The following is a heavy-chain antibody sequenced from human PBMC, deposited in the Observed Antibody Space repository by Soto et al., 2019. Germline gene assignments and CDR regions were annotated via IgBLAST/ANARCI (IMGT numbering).Heavy chain of an antibody. V-gene: IGHV4-61*01. CDR3: ARDRGAARPSWFDP. J-gene: IGHJ5*02. CDR1: GGSVGSGSYY. D-gene: IGHD6-6*01. CDR2: IYYSGST. Sequence: PSETLSLTCTVSGGSVGSGSYYWSWIRQPPGKGLEWIGYIYYSGSTNYNPSLKSRVTISVDTSKNQFSLKLSSVTAADTAVYYCARDRGAARPSWFDPWGQGTLVTVSS.